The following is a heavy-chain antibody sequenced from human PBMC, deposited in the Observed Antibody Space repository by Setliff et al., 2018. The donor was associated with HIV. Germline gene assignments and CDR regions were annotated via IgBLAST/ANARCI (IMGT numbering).Heavy chain of an antibody. Sequence: NPSETLSLTCKVSGASISSYYWSWVRQPPGKGLEWIGYIYNSGYSNSKPSLKSRVTMSLDTSKNQFSPELTSVTAADTAVYFCARGDGYRSNDAYYDTGMDVWGQGITVTVSS. CDR2: IYNSGYS. CDR1: GASISSYY. D-gene: IGHD5-12*01. J-gene: IGHJ6*02. V-gene: IGHV4-59*01. CDR3: ARGDGYRSNDAYYDTGMDV.